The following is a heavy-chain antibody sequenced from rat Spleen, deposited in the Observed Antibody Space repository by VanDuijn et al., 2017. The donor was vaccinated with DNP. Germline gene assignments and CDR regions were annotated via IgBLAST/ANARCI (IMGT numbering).Heavy chain of an antibody. D-gene: IGHD1-2*01. CDR1: GFTFSDYN. Sequence: EVQLVESGGGLVQPGRSMKLSCAASGFTFSDYNMVWVRQAPKKGLEWVATIIYDGSRTYYRDSVKGRFTLSRDNAKRTLYLQMDSLGSEDTATYYCARQGGGSYTARFAYWGQGVMVTVSS. CDR2: IIYDGSRT. CDR3: ARQGGGSYTARFAY. J-gene: IGHJ2*01. V-gene: IGHV5-7*01.